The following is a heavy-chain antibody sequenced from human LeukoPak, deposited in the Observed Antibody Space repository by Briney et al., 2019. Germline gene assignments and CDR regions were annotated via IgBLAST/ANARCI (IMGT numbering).Heavy chain of an antibody. V-gene: IGHV3-33*08. Sequence: GGSLRLSCAASGFTFSSYAMSWVRQAPGKGLEWVAVIWYDGSNKYYADSVKGRFTISRDNSKNTLYLQMNSLRAEDTAVYYCAGTYCGGDCYYYYYYGMDVWGQGTTVTVSS. D-gene: IGHD2-21*02. CDR1: GFTFSSYA. CDR3: AGTYCGGDCYYYYYYGMDV. J-gene: IGHJ6*02. CDR2: IWYDGSNK.